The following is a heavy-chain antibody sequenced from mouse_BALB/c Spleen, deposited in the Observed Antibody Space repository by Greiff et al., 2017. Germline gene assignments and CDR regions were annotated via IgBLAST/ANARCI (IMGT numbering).Heavy chain of an antibody. CDR2: IWWNDDK. CDR3: ARYRYDLFDY. Sequence: QVQLKESGPGILQPSQTLSLTCSFSGFSLSTSGMSVGWIRQPSGKGLEWLAHIWWNDDKYYNPALKSRLTISKDTSNNQVFLKIASVVTADTATYYCARYRYDLFDYWGQGTTLTVSS. CDR1: GFSLSTSGMS. D-gene: IGHD2-14*01. V-gene: IGHV8-8*01. J-gene: IGHJ2*01.